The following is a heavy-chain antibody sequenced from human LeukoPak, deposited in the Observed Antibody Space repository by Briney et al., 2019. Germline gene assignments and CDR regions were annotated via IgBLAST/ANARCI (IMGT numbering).Heavy chain of an antibody. CDR3: ARAGVAARYYFDY. D-gene: IGHD6-6*01. CDR1: GYNFNNYG. V-gene: IGHV1-18*01. Sequence: ASVKVSCKASGYNFNNYGFSWVRQAPGQGLEWMGWISANKGNTNSAQKIQGRVTMTTDTLTRTAYMEMRGLRSDDTAVYYCARAGVAARYYFDYWGQGTLVTVSS. J-gene: IGHJ4*02. CDR2: ISANKGNT.